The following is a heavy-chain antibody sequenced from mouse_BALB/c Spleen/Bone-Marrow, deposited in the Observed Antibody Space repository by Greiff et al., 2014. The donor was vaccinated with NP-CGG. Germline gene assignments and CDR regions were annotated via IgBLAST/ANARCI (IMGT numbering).Heavy chain of an antibody. J-gene: IGHJ4*01. Sequence: VQLKESGPELVKPGASVKMSCKASGYTFTTYVMHWVKQKPGQGLEWIGYINPYNDGTKYNEKFKGKATLTSDKSSSTAYMELSSLTPEDSAVYYCARFVDYYGAGYAMDYWGQGTSVTVSS. D-gene: IGHD1-1*01. CDR2: INPYNDGT. V-gene: IGHV1-14*01. CDR1: GYTFTTYV. CDR3: ARFVDYYGAGYAMDY.